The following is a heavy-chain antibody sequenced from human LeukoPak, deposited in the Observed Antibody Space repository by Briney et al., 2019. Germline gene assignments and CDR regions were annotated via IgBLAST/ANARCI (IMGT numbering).Heavy chain of an antibody. CDR1: GFTFSSYG. CDR3: AIRFLEWLAPNDP. CDR2: IRYDGSNK. J-gene: IGHJ5*02. D-gene: IGHD3-3*01. Sequence: GGSLRLSCAASGFTFSSYGMHWVRQAPGKGLEWVAFIRYDGSNKYYADSVKGRFTISRDNSKNTLYLQMNSLRAEDTAVYYCAIRFLEWLAPNDPWGQGTLVTVSS. V-gene: IGHV3-30*02.